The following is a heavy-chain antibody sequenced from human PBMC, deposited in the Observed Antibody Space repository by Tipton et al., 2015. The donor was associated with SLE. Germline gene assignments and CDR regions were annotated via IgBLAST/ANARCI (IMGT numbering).Heavy chain of an antibody. Sequence: TLSLTCSVSGASLSIDGHYWSWIRHHPGKGLEWIGSIYYSGSTYYNPSLKSRLSISVDTSKNQFSLNLRYVTAADTAVYYGARVTTNVDPWGHGTLVTVSS. CDR1: GASLSIDGHY. V-gene: IGHV4-31*03. CDR3: ARVTTNVDP. CDR2: IYYSGST. J-gene: IGHJ5*02. D-gene: IGHD4-17*01.